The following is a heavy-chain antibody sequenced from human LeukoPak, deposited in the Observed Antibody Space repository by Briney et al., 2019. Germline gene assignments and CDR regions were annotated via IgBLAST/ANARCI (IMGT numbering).Heavy chain of an antibody. V-gene: IGHV4-4*07. J-gene: IGHJ6*02. CDR3: ARVSPIAVAGSSYYYAMDV. CDR2: IYSSGTT. CDR1: GGXISNYY. Sequence: SETLSLTCNVSGGXISNYYWTWIRQPAGKGREWIGSIYSSGTTTYNPSVKSRVAMSVDTSRNQFSLKMSSVTAADTAVYYCARVSPIAVAGSSYYYAMDVWGQGTTVTVSS. D-gene: IGHD6-19*01.